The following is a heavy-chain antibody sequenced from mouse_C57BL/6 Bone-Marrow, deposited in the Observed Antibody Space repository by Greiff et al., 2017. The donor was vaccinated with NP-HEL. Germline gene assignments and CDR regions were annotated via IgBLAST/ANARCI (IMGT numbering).Heavy chain of an antibody. CDR1: GFNIKDYY. CDR3: TPYGCDDVDY. D-gene: IGHD2-2*01. CDR2: IDPEDGDT. J-gene: IGHJ2*01. Sequence: EVQLQQSGAELVRPGASVKLSCTASGFNIKDYYMHWVKQRPEQGLEWIGRIDPEDGDTEYAPKFQGKATLTADSASNTAYLQLSSLTSEDTAVYYCTPYGCDDVDYWGQGTTLTVSS. V-gene: IGHV14-1*01.